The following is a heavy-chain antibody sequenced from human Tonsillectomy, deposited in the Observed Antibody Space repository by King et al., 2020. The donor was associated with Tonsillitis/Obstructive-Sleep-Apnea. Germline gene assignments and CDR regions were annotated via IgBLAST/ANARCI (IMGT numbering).Heavy chain of an antibody. J-gene: IGHJ1*01. V-gene: IGHV4-4*07. Sequence: VQLQESGPGLVKPSETLSLTCTVSGGSISSYYWSWIRQPAGKGLEWIGHIYTSGRTNYNPSLKSRVTMSVDTSKNQFSLKLSSVTAADTAVYYCASVEGIRDVLTGYFTEYFQHWGQGTLVTVSS. D-gene: IGHD3-9*01. CDR3: ASVEGIRDVLTGYFTEYFQH. CDR1: GGSISSYY. CDR2: IYTSGRT.